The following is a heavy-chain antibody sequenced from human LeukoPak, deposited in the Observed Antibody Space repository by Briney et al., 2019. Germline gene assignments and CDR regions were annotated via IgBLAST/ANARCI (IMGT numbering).Heavy chain of an antibody. V-gene: IGHV3-30*02. CDR2: IRYDGSNK. D-gene: IGHD3-22*01. J-gene: IGHJ4*02. Sequence: PGGSLRLSCAASGFTFSSYGMHWVRQAPGKGLEWVAFIRYDGSNKYYADSVKGRFTISRDNSKNTLYLQMNSLRAEDTAVYYCAKWTRTYYYDSSGYEGDYWGQGTLVTVSS. CDR1: GFTFSSYG. CDR3: AKWTRTYYYDSSGYEGDY.